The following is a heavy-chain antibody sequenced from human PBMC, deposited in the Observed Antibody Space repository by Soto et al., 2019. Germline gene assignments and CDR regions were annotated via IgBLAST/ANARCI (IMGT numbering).Heavy chain of an antibody. CDR1: GFTLSLYS. CDR2: ISRSSTGV. D-gene: IGHD3-10*01. Sequence: EVQLVECGGGLVQPGGSLRLACAASGFTLSLYSMSWVRQAPGKGLEWVSYISRSSTGVHYADSVKGRFTISRDDATNSMHLQMNSLRDGDTAVYYCARAVTWGLDVWGQGTTVTISS. J-gene: IGHJ6*02. V-gene: IGHV3-48*02. CDR3: ARAVTWGLDV.